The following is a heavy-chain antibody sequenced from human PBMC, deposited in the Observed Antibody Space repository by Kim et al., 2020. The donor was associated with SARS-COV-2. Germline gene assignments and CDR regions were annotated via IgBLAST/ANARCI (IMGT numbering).Heavy chain of an antibody. CDR2: INHSGST. Sequence: SETLSLTCAVYGGSFSGYYWSWIRQPPGKGLEWIGEINHSGSTNYNPSLKSRVTISVDTSKNQFSLKLSSVTAADTAVYYCARLIAVAGKRRAYYYYYG. V-gene: IGHV4-34*01. CDR3: ARLIAVAGKRRAYYYYYG. J-gene: IGHJ6*01. D-gene: IGHD6-19*01. CDR1: GGSFSGYY.